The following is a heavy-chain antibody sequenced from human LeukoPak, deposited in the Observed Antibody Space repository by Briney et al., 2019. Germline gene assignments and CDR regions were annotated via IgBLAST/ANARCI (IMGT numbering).Heavy chain of an antibody. CDR1: GFTFSSYW. CDR3: TSPGGDGYHPDY. CDR2: IKHDGSAK. Sequence: GGSLRLSCAASGFTFSSYWMTWVRQAPGKGLEWVANIKHDGSAKYYVDSVEGRFTISRDNAKNTLYLQMNSLRAEDTAVYYCTSPGGDGYHPDYWGQGTLVTVSS. V-gene: IGHV3-7*02. J-gene: IGHJ4*02. D-gene: IGHD5-24*01.